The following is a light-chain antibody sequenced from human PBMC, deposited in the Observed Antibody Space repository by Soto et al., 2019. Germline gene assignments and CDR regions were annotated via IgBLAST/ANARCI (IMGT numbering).Light chain of an antibody. V-gene: IGKV3-11*01. CDR1: QSVSSY. CDR2: DAS. J-gene: IGKJ4*01. CDR3: QQRSNWPPVT. Sequence: EIVLTQSPATLSLSPGERATLSCRASQSVSSYLAWYQQKPGQAPRLLIYDASNRATGIPARFSGSWSGTDFTLTISSLEPEDFAIYYCQQRSNWPPVTFGGGTKTEIK.